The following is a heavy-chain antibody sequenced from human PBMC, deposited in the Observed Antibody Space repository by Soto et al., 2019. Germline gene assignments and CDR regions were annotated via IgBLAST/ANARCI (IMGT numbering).Heavy chain of an antibody. CDR3: ARESRNFVLWSAP. Sequence: ASVKVSCKASGYNFTTYAMHWVRQAPGQRVEWMGWINSVTGNTKYSQSFQGRVTITRDTSASAAYMELSSLTSEDTAVYYCARESRNFVLWSAPWGQGPLVTVSS. D-gene: IGHD6-6*01. CDR1: GYNFTTYA. CDR2: INSVTGNT. V-gene: IGHV1-3*04. J-gene: IGHJ5*02.